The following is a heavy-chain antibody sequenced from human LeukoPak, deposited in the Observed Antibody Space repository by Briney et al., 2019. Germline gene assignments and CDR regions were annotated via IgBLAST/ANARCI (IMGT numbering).Heavy chain of an antibody. CDR1: GFTFSNYW. Sequence: GGSLRLSCAASGFTFSNYWMHWVRQGPGKGLMWVSRINTDGTSIAYADSVKGRFSISRDNAKNTLYLQMNSLRAEDTAVYYCARRGGDYFDYWGQGTLVTVSS. J-gene: IGHJ4*02. CDR2: INTDGTSI. D-gene: IGHD4-17*01. CDR3: ARRGGDYFDY. V-gene: IGHV3-74*01.